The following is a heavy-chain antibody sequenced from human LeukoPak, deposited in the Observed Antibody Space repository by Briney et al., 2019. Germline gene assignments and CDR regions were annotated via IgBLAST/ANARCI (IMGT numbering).Heavy chain of an antibody. Sequence: PGGSLRLSCAASGFTFSSYWMSWVRQAPGKGLEWVANIKQDGSGKYYVDSVKGRFTISRDNAKNSLYLQMNSLRAEDTAVYYCARSRGFYYDYVWGSYRPYYFDYWGQGTLVTVSS. CDR3: ARSRGFYYDYVWGSYRPYYFDY. CDR1: GFTFSSYW. V-gene: IGHV3-7*01. CDR2: IKQDGSGK. D-gene: IGHD3-16*02. J-gene: IGHJ4*02.